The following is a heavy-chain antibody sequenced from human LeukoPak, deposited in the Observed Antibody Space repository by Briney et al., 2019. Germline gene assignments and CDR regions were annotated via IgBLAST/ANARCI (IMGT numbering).Heavy chain of an antibody. V-gene: IGHV1-69*06. Sequence: GASVKVSCKASGGTFSSYAISWVRQAPGQGLEWMGGIIPIFGTANYAQKFQCRVTITADTSTSTAYMELSSLRSEDTAVYYCARGVSGSSCPDYWGQGTLVTVSS. D-gene: IGHD6-13*01. CDR2: IIPIFGTA. J-gene: IGHJ4*02. CDR1: GGTFSSYA. CDR3: ARGVSGSSCPDY.